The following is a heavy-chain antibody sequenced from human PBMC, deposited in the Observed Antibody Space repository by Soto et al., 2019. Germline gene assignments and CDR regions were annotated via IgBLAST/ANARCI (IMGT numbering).Heavy chain of an antibody. V-gene: IGHV4-39*01. Sequence: QLQLQESGPGLVKPSETLSLTCTVSGGSISSSSYYWGWIRQPPGKGLEWIGSIYYSGSTYYNPSLKSRVTISVDTSKNQFSLKLSSVTAADTAVYYCARPGNYGSGVYLYYLDYWGQGTLVTVSS. CDR3: ARPGNYGSGVYLYYLDY. J-gene: IGHJ4*02. CDR1: GGSISSSSYY. CDR2: IYYSGST. D-gene: IGHD3-10*01.